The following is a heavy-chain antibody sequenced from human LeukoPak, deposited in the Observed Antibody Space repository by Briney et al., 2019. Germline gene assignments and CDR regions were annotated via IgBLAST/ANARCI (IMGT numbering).Heavy chain of an antibody. V-gene: IGHV4-39*07. CDR1: GGSISSSSYY. D-gene: IGHD3-3*01. CDR3: AGYYDFWSGYYKAGVY. J-gene: IGHJ4*02. Sequence: TSSETLSLTCTVSGGSISSSSYYWGWIRQPPGKGLEWIGSIYYSGSTYYNPSLKSRVTISVDTSKNQFSLKLSSVTAADTAVYYCAGYYDFWSGYYKAGVYWGQGTLVTVSS. CDR2: IYYSGST.